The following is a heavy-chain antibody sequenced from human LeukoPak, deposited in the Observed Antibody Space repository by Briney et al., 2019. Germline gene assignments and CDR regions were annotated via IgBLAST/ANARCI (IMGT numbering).Heavy chain of an antibody. J-gene: IGHJ6*02. CDR3: ARDWAVVITGTTYYYYGMDV. D-gene: IGHD1-7*01. V-gene: IGHV3-23*01. CDR1: GFTFSSYA. Sequence: PGGSLRLSCAASGFTFSSYAMSWVRQPPGKGLEWVSVIRHSDDSTYNADSVKGRFTISRDNSKNTLYLQMNSLRAEDTAVYYCARDWAVVITGTTYYYYGMDVWGQGTTVTVSS. CDR2: IRHSDDST.